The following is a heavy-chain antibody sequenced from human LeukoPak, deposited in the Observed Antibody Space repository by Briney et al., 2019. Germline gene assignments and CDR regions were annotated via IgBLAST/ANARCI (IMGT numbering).Heavy chain of an antibody. CDR2: INPNSGGT. J-gene: IGHJ4*02. Sequence: WASVKVSCKASGYTFIGYYMHWVRQAPGEGLEWMGWINPNSGGTNYAQKFQGRVTMTRDTSISTAYMELSRLRSDDTAVYYCELRGISYYDFWSGYESPPPVATQNDYWGQGTLVTVSS. CDR3: ELRGISYYDFWSGYESPPPVATQNDY. D-gene: IGHD3-3*01. CDR1: GYTFIGYY. V-gene: IGHV1-2*02.